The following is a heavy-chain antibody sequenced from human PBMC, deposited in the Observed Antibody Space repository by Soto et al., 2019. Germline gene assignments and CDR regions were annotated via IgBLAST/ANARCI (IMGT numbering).Heavy chain of an antibody. CDR1: GAPISSSSW. V-gene: IGHV4-4*02. CDR2: IYRTGST. J-gene: IGHJ4*02. CDR3: ARCYVDYVYFDS. D-gene: IGHD4-17*01. Sequence: QVQLQESGPGLVKPSGTLSLTCAVSGAPISSSSWWSWVRQPPGKGLEWMGEIYRTGSTNYKRALESRATTSLHRSTNQFSRKLPSVTSAAAAVYYCARCYVDYVYFDSWVQGPLVTVSS.